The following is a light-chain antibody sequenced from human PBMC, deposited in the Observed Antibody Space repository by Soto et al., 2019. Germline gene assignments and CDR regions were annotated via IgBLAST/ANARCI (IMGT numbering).Light chain of an antibody. CDR1: SSDVGGYNY. CDR3: SSYGGSNNFV. J-gene: IGLJ1*01. Sequence: QSALTQPASVSGSPGQSITISCTGTSSDVGGYNYVSWYQQHPGKAPKLMIYDVSNRPSGVPDRFSGSKAGNTASLTVSGLQADDEDDYYCSSYGGSNNFVFGTGTKVTVL. CDR2: DVS. V-gene: IGLV2-8*01.